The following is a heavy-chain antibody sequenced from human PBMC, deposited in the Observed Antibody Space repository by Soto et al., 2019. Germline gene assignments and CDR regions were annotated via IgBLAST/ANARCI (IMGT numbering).Heavy chain of an antibody. CDR2: ISAHNGNT. J-gene: IGHJ6*02. CDR1: GYTFTNYG. D-gene: IGHD6-19*01. Sequence: GASVKVSCKASGYTFTNYGISWVRQAPGQGLEWTGWISAHNGNTNYAQKLQGRVTMTTDTSTSTAYMELRSLRSDDTAVYYCAREVSGPTRMDVWGQGTTVTVSS. V-gene: IGHV1-18*01. CDR3: AREVSGPTRMDV.